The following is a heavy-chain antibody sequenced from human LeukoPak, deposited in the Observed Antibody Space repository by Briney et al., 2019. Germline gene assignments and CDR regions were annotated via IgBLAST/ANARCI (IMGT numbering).Heavy chain of an antibody. D-gene: IGHD3-22*01. CDR3: ARANYYDTSGYSRGAFDI. J-gene: IGHJ3*02. CDR1: GYSISSGFY. CDR2: IFHSGST. V-gene: IGHV4-38-2*02. Sequence: PSETLSLTCSVSGYSISSGFYWGWIRQPPGKGLEWIGSIFHSGSTYYNPSLKSRVTISVDTSKNQFSLKLSSVTAADTAVYYCARANYYDTSGYSRGAFDIWGQGTMVAVSS.